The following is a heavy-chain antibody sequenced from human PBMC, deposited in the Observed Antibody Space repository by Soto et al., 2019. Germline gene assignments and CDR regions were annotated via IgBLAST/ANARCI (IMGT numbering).Heavy chain of an antibody. CDR2: IAHDGHT. CDR3: VGGRDYDY. Sequence: PSETLSLTCDVSSGSITTSVLWTWVRQFPGKELEWIGEIAHDGHTNYNPSLSGRVTMSVDLSNSQFSLKVASVTAADTAVYFCVGGRDYDYWGQGTLVTVSS. J-gene: IGHJ4*02. V-gene: IGHV4-4*02. D-gene: IGHD1-26*01. CDR1: SGSITTSVL.